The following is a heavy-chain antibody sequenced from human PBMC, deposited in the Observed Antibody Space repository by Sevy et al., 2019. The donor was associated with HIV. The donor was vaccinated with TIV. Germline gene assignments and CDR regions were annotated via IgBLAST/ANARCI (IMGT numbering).Heavy chain of an antibody. D-gene: IGHD2-15*01. CDR2: INSDGSST. V-gene: IGHV3-74*01. J-gene: IGHJ3*02. CDR3: AGYCSGGSCYQGI. CDR1: GFTFSSYW. Sequence: GGSLRLSCAASGFTFSSYWMHWVRQAPGKGLVWVSRINSDGSSTSYADSVKGRFTISRDNAENTLYLQMNRLRAEDTAVYYCAGYCSGGSCYQGIWGQGTMVTVSS.